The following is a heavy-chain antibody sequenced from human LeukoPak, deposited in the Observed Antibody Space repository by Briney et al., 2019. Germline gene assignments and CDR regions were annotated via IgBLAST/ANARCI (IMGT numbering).Heavy chain of an antibody. CDR1: GFTFSSYV. D-gene: IGHD5-24*01. CDR3: ARDWVYKIDY. V-gene: IGHV3-74*01. J-gene: IGHJ4*02. CDR2: ISHDGFI. Sequence: PGGSLRLSCETTGFTFSSYVMHWVRRTPGKGLVWVSRISHDGFISYADSVKGRFTISRDNAKNTLILQMNSLRAEDTAVYYCARDWVYKIDYWGRGTLVTVSS.